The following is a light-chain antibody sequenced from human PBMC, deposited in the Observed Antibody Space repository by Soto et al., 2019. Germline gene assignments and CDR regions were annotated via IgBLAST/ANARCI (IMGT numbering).Light chain of an antibody. CDR2: DTS. J-gene: IGKJ5*01. Sequence: EIVLTQSPATLCLSPGERSTLSCRASQSVSNQLGWYQQKPGQAPRLLIFDTSNRATGVPARFSGSGSGTDFTLTISSLEPEDFAVYYCQQRLSWPITFGQGTRLEIK. CDR3: QQRLSWPIT. V-gene: IGKV3-11*01. CDR1: QSVSNQ.